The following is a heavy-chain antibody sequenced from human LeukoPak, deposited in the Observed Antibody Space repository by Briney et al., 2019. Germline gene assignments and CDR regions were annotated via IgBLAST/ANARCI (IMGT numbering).Heavy chain of an antibody. V-gene: IGHV3-49*04. J-gene: IGHJ4*02. CDR3: TRGESYLDY. CDR1: GFTFGDYA. CDR2: IRSKAYGGTT. Sequence: PGRSLRLSCIASGFTFGDYAMSWVRQAPGKGLEWVGFIRSKAYGGTTEYAASVKGRFTISRDDSKSIAYLQMNSLKTEDTAVYYRTRGESYLDYWGQGTLVTVSS.